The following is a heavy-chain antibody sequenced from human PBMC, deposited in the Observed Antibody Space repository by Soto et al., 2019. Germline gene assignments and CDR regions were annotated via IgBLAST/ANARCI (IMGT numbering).Heavy chain of an antibody. CDR2: IRSKANSYAT. CDR1: GFTFSDSA. J-gene: IGHJ5*02. D-gene: IGHD6-13*01. Sequence: GGSLRLSCAASGFTFSDSAMHWVRQASGTGLEWVGHIRSKANSYATAYAASVKGKFTISRDDLKNTAYLQMNSLKTEDTAVYYCTSSSWYEKWFDPWGQGTLVTV. V-gene: IGHV3-73*01. CDR3: TSSSWYEKWFDP.